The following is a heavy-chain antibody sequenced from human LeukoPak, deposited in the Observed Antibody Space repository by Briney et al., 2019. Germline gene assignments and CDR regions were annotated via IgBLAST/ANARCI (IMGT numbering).Heavy chain of an antibody. J-gene: IGHJ4*02. CDR3: ARGYHDFSGYWLSYFDY. V-gene: IGHV4-59*01. CDR1: GDSISSYY. Sequence: PSETLSLTCTVSGDSISSYYWTWLRQPPGKGLEWIGYMYYSGSTNYNPSLQSPVTISIDTSKNQFSLKLSSVTAADTAVYYCARGYHDFSGYWLSYFDYWGQGTLVTVSS. CDR2: MYYSGST. D-gene: IGHD3-22*01.